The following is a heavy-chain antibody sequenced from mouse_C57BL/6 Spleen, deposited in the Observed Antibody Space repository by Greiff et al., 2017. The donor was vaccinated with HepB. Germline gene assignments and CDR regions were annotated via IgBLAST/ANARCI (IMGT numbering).Heavy chain of an antibody. CDR1: GFNIKNTY. Sequence: EVKLVESVAELVRPGASVKLSCTASGFNIKNTYMHWVKQRPEQGLEWIGRIDPANGNTKYAPKFQGKATITADTSSNTAYLQLSSLTSEDTAIYYCARWTYGNYPWYAMDYWGQGTSVTVSS. CDR2: IDPANGNT. J-gene: IGHJ4*01. D-gene: IGHD2-1*01. CDR3: ARWTYGNYPWYAMDY. V-gene: IGHV14-3*01.